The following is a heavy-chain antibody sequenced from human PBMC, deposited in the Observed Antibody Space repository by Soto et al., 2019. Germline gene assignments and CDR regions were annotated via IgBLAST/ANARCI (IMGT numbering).Heavy chain of an antibody. CDR2: ISGSGGST. Sequence: PGGSLRLSCAASGFTFSSYAMSWVRQAPGKGLEWVSAISGSGGSTYYADSVKGRFTISGDNSKNTLYLQMNSLRAEDTAVYYCAKAFQGHYDFWSGYSMGGVFDYWGQGTLVTVSS. J-gene: IGHJ4*02. D-gene: IGHD3-3*01. CDR3: AKAFQGHYDFWSGYSMGGVFDY. CDR1: GFTFSSYA. V-gene: IGHV3-23*01.